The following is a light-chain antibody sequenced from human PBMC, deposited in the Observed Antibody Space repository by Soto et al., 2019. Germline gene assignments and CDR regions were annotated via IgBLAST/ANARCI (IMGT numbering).Light chain of an antibody. CDR3: QQRSNWPRK. J-gene: IGKJ1*01. V-gene: IGKV3-11*01. CDR2: DAS. CDR1: QSVTTL. Sequence: EIVLTQSPATLSLSPGERATLSCRASQSVTTLLAWYQQKPGQAPRLLIQDASNRATGIPPRFSGSGSGTDFTLTISSLEPQDSAVYYCQQRSNWPRKFGQGTKV.